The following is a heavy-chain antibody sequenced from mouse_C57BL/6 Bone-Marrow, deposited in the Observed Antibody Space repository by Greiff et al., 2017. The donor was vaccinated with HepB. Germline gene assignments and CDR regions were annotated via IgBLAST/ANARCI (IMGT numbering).Heavy chain of an antibody. V-gene: IGHV1-81*01. CDR2: IYPRSGNT. D-gene: IGHD2-3*01. Sequence: QVQLQQSGAELARPGASVKLSCKASGYTFTSYGISWVKQRTGQGLEWIGEIYPRSGNTYYNEKFKGKATMTADKSSSTAYMELRSLTSEDSAVYFCAREGRLLRLFAYWGQGTLVTVSA. CDR3: AREGRLLRLFAY. J-gene: IGHJ3*01. CDR1: GYTFTSYG.